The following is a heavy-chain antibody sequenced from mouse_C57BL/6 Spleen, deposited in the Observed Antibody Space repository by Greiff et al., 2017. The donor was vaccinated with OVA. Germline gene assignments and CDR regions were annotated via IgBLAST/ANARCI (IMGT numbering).Heavy chain of an antibody. Sequence: VQLQQSGPELVKPGASVKISCKASGYTFTDYYMNWVKQSHGKSLEWIGDINPNNGGTSYNQKFKGKATLTVDKSSSTAYMELRSLTSEDSAVYYCARESYYYGSSHFDYWGQGTTLTVSS. CDR1: GYTFTDYY. CDR3: ARESYYYGSSHFDY. D-gene: IGHD1-1*01. V-gene: IGHV1-26*01. CDR2: INPNNGGT. J-gene: IGHJ2*01.